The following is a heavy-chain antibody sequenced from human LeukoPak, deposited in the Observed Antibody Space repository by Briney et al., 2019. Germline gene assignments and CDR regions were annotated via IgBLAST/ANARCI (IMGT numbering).Heavy chain of an antibody. CDR2: IYYSGST. CDR1: GGSISNFY. J-gene: IGHJ3*02. Sequence: SETLSLTCTVSGGSISNFYWSWIRQPPGKGLEWIGYIYYSGSTNYNPSLKSRVTISVDTSKNQFSLKLSSVTAADTAVYYCARWGYDLGAFDIWGQGTMVTVSS. CDR3: ARWGYDLGAFDI. V-gene: IGHV4-59*01. D-gene: IGHD1-20*01.